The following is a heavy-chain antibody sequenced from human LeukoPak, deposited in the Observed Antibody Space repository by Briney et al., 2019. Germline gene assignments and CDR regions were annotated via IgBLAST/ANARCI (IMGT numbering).Heavy chain of an antibody. CDR2: IRTKTYAEAT. CDR1: GYTFGDYA. Sequence: PGRSLRLSCTVSGYTFGDYALTWFRQAPGKGLEWVGFIRTKTYAEATECAASVKGRFTFSRDDSNSIAHLQMNSLKTEDTAVYYCSRGLRFPDVWGKGTTVTVSS. CDR3: SRGLRFPDV. V-gene: IGHV3-49*03. D-gene: IGHD3-3*01. J-gene: IGHJ6*04.